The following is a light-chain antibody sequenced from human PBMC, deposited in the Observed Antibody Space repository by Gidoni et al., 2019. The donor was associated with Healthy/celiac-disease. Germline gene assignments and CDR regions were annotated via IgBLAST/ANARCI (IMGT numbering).Light chain of an antibody. CDR3: CSYAGSSTVV. CDR1: SSDVGSYNL. J-gene: IGLJ2*01. V-gene: IGLV2-23*01. CDR2: EGS. Sequence: QSALTQPASESGSPGQSITISCTGPSSDVGSYNLVSWYQQHPGKAPKLMIYEGSKRPSGVSNRFSGSKSGNTASLTISGLQAEDEADYYCCSYAGSSTVVFGGGTKLTVL.